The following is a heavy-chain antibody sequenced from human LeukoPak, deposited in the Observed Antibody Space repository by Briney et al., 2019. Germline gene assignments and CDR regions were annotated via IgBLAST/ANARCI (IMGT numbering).Heavy chain of an antibody. D-gene: IGHD1-26*01. CDR2: IRNDNGNR. CDR1: GYTFRDYG. J-gene: IGHJ5*01. V-gene: IGHV1-18*01. CDR3: ARDDASATMGFDS. Sequence: ASVKVSCKTSGYTFRDYGITWVRQAPGQGLEWMGWIRNDNGNREYAQKFQDRVSITTDESTSTAYMELSSLRSVDTAVYYCARDDASATMGFDSWGQGTLVTVSS.